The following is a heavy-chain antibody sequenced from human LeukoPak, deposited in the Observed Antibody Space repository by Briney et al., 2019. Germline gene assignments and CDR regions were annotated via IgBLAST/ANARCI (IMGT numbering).Heavy chain of an antibody. Sequence: GGSLRLSCATSGFILINYGMHWVRQAPGRGLEWVASVNSDETNQYYVDSVRGRFFISRDNSKNTFYLQMNSLRPEDTAVYYCAKGYGSGWTFDYWGQGILVTVSS. CDR3: AKGYGSGWTFDY. D-gene: IGHD6-19*01. J-gene: IGHJ4*02. V-gene: IGHV3-30*02. CDR2: VNSDETNQ. CDR1: GFILINYG.